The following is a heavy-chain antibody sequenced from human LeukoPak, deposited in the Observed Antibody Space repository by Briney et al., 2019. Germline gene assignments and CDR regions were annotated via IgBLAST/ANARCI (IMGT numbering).Heavy chain of an antibody. CDR2: IYYSGNT. D-gene: IGHD2-15*01. CDR1: GCSISSSSYY. Sequence: SETLSLTCTVSGCSISSSSYYWGWIRQPPGKGLEWIGNIYYSGNTYYNPSLKSRVTISVDTSRNQFSLTLSSVTAADTAVYYCARRLVGSGNDWGQGTLVTVSS. V-gene: IGHV4-39*01. CDR3: ARRLVGSGND. J-gene: IGHJ4*02.